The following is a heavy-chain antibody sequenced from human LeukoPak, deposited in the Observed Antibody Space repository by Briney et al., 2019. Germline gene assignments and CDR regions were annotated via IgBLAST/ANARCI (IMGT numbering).Heavy chain of an antibody. Sequence: PGGSLILSCAASGFTFSSYSMNWVRQAPGKGLEWVSSISSSSSYIYYADSVKGRFTISRDNAKNSLYLQMNSLRAEDTAVYYCARDDSSGFGAFDIWGQGTMVTVSS. V-gene: IGHV3-21*01. J-gene: IGHJ3*02. CDR3: ARDDSSGFGAFDI. CDR1: GFTFSSYS. CDR2: ISSSSSYI. D-gene: IGHD3-22*01.